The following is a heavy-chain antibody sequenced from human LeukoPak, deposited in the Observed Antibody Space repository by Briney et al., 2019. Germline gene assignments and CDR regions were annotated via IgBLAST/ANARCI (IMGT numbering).Heavy chain of an antibody. CDR2: IYYSGST. CDR3: ARGHREDYYDSSGYYFWFDP. CDR1: GGPISSYY. D-gene: IGHD3-22*01. V-gene: IGHV4-59*01. Sequence: SETLSLTCTVSGGPISSYYWSWIRQPPEKGLEWIGYIYYSGSTNYNPSLKSRVTISVDTSKNQFSLKLSSVTAADTAVYYCARGHREDYYDSSGYYFWFDPWGQGTLVTVSS. J-gene: IGHJ5*02.